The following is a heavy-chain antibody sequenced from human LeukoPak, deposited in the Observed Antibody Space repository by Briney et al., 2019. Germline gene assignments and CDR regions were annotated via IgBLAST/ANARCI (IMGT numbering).Heavy chain of an antibody. D-gene: IGHD3-10*01. J-gene: IGHJ4*02. CDR1: GGSITSHSW. Sequence: SETLSLTCAVSGGSITSHSWWSWVRQPPGKGLEWIGHIYHTGSTNYNPSLRSRVTVSVDTSKTQFSLRLRSVTAADTAVYYCARNRYVSGSYYLDSWGQGARDADSS. CDR3: ARNRYVSGSYYLDS. V-gene: IGHV4-4*02. CDR2: IYHTGST.